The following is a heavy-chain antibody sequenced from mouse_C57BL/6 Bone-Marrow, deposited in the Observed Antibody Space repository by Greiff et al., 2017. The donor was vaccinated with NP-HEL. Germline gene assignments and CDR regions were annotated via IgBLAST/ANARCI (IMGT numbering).Heavy chain of an antibody. Sequence: EVQLQQSGPGLVKPSQSLSLTCSVTGYSITSGYYWNWIRQFPGNKLEWMGYISYDGSNNYNPSLKNRISITRDTSKNQFFLKLNSVTTEDTATYYCARERIYYYGSSYFFFDYWGQGTTLTVSS. CDR1: GYSITSGYY. D-gene: IGHD1-1*01. CDR3: ARERIYYYGSSYFFFDY. V-gene: IGHV3-6*01. CDR2: ISYDGSN. J-gene: IGHJ2*01.